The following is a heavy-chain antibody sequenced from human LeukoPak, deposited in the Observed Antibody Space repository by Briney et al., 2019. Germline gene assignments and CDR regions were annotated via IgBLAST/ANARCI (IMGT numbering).Heavy chain of an antibody. CDR1: GYTFTSYD. J-gene: IGHJ4*02. Sequence: ASVKVSCKASGYTFTSYDINWVRQAAGQGLEWVGWMNPNSGNTGYAQKFQGRVTMTRSTSINTAYMELSSLRSEDTAVYYCARLFTMVRGVIPYYIDYWGQGTLVTVSS. V-gene: IGHV1-8*01. D-gene: IGHD3-10*01. CDR2: MNPNSGNT. CDR3: ARLFTMVRGVIPYYIDY.